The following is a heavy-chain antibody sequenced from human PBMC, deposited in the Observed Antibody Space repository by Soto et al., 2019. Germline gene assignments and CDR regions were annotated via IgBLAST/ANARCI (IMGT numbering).Heavy chain of an antibody. D-gene: IGHD2-15*01. CDR2: IYYSGST. V-gene: IGHV4-59*01. CDR1: GGSISSYY. J-gene: IGHJ5*02. Sequence: SETLSLTCTVSGGSISSYYWSWIRQPPGKGLEWIGYIYYSGSTNYNPSLKSRVTISVDTSKNQFFLKLSSVTAADTAVYYCARGDCSGGSCYRYRFDPWGQGTLVTVSS. CDR3: ARGDCSGGSCYRYRFDP.